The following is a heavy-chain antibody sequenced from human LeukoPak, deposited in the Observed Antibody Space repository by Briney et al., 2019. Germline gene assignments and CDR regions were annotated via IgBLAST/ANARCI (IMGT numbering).Heavy chain of an antibody. Sequence: ASVKVSCTASGYTFTSYGISWVRQAPGPGLEWMGWISVYNGNTNYAQKFQGRVIMTTATSTSTAYMELRSLRPDDTAVYYCARDMRYYYDSNDSPQLRWFDPWGQGTLVAVSS. V-gene: IGHV1-18*01. CDR1: GYTFTSYG. D-gene: IGHD3-22*01. J-gene: IGHJ5*02. CDR3: ARDMRYYYDSNDSPQLRWFDP. CDR2: ISVYNGNT.